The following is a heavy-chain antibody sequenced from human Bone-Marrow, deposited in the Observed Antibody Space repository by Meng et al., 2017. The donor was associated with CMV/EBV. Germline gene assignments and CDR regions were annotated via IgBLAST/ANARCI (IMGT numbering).Heavy chain of an antibody. CDR3: ARTQYNWNDVALSNFDY. Sequence: LSLTCAASGFTFSDYYMSWIRQAPGKGLEWVSYISSSGSTIYYADSVKGRFTISRDNAKNSLYLQMNSLRAEDTAVYYCARTQYNWNDVALSNFDYWGQGTLVTVSS. D-gene: IGHD1-20*01. V-gene: IGHV3-11*01. CDR2: ISSSGSTI. CDR1: GFTFSDYY. J-gene: IGHJ4*02.